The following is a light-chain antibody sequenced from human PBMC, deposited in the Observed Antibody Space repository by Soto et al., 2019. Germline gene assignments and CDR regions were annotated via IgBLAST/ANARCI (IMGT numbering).Light chain of an antibody. Sequence: DIQMTQAPSLLSASVGDRVTITCRASQGISSYLAWYQQKPGKAPKLLISTASTLQSGVPSRFSGSGSGTEFTVTISSLQPDDFATYYCQHYDSYSEAFGEGTKVDIK. CDR3: QHYDSYSEA. V-gene: IGKV1-9*01. CDR2: TAS. J-gene: IGKJ1*01. CDR1: QGISSY.